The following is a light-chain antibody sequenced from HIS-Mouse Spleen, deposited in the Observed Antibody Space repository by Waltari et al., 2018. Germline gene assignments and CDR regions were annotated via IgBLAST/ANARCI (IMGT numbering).Light chain of an antibody. J-gene: IGLJ2*01. V-gene: IGLV2-23*01. CDR1: SSDVGSYNL. CDR3: CSYAGSSTYVV. CDR2: EGS. Sequence: QSALTQPASVPGSPGQSITISCTGTSSDVGSYNLVSWYQQHPGKAPKLMIYEGSKRPSGVSNRFSGSKSANTASLTISGLQAEDEADYYCCSYAGSSTYVVFGGGTKLTVL.